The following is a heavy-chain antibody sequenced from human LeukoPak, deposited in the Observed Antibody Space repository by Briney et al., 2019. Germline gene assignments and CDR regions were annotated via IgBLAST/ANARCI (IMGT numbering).Heavy chain of an antibody. CDR2: INHSGST. Sequence: SETLSLTCAVYGGSFSGYYWSWVRQPPGKGLEWIGEINHSGSTNYNPSLKSRVTISVDTSKNQFSLKLSSVTAADTAVYYCARVKAVAGTYRYYYGMDVWGQGTTVTVSS. CDR1: GGSFSGYY. D-gene: IGHD6-19*01. CDR3: ARVKAVAGTYRYYYGMDV. J-gene: IGHJ6*02. V-gene: IGHV4-34*01.